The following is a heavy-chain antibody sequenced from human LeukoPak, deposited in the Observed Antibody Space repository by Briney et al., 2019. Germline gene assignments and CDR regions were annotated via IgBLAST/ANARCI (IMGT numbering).Heavy chain of an antibody. V-gene: IGHV3-43*01. Sequence: GRSLRLSCAASGFTFSSYAMHWVRQPPGKGLEWVSLINWDGDITEYADSVKGRFTISRDNSKNSLFLQMNSLRTEDTALYYCAKGNILTGPPDSWGQGTLVTVSS. CDR1: GFTFSSYA. D-gene: IGHD3-9*01. CDR3: AKGNILTGPPDS. CDR2: INWDGDIT. J-gene: IGHJ4*02.